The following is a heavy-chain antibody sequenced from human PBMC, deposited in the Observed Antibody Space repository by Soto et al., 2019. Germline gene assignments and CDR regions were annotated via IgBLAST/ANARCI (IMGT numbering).Heavy chain of an antibody. Sequence: SETLSLTCTVSGGSISSSNWWSWVRQPPGKGLEWIGEIYHSGSTNYNPSLKSRVTISVDKSKNQFSLKLSSVTAADTAVYYCARGYSSGWRKFDYWGQGTLVTVSS. D-gene: IGHD6-19*01. CDR1: GGSISSSNW. J-gene: IGHJ4*02. CDR3: ARGYSSGWRKFDY. CDR2: IYHSGST. V-gene: IGHV4-4*02.